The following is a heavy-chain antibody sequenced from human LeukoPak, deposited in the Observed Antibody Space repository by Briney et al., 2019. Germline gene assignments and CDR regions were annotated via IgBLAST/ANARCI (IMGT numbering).Heavy chain of an antibody. V-gene: IGHV3-11*04. CDR3: ASYCSGGSSYSDFDY. J-gene: IGHJ4*02. CDR1: GFTFSYYY. CDR2: ISSSGSTI. Sequence: GGSLRLSCAASGFTFSYYYMCGMRDAPGKGREWVSYISSSGSTIFYTHCMKGRFTISRDNAKNSLYPQMNSLKAEDTAVYYCASYCSGGSSYSDFDYWGQGTLVTVSS. D-gene: IGHD2-15*01.